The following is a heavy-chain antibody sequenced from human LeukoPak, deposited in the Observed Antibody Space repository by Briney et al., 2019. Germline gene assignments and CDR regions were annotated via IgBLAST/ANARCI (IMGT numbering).Heavy chain of an antibody. CDR3: ARGDRDIVVVPAAGPNWFDP. D-gene: IGHD2-2*01. Sequence: ASVKVSCKASGYTFTSYDINWVRQAIGQGLEWMGWMNPNSGNTGYAQKFQGRVTMTRNTSISTAYMELSSLRSEDTAVYYCARGDRDIVVVPAAGPNWFDPWGQGTLVTVSS. CDR2: MNPNSGNT. CDR1: GYTFTSYD. J-gene: IGHJ5*02. V-gene: IGHV1-8*01.